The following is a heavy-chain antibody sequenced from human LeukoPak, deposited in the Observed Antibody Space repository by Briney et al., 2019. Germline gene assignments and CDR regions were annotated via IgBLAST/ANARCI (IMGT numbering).Heavy chain of an antibody. D-gene: IGHD6-19*01. V-gene: IGHV3-21*04. Sequence: GGSLRLSCVASGFTFSSYSMNWVRQAPGKGLEWVSSISSSSSYIYYADSVKGRFTISRDNAKNTLYLQMNSLRAEDTAIYYCAKEASSSGSYFHYWGQGTLVTVSS. CDR1: GFTFSSYS. CDR3: AKEASSSGSYFHY. J-gene: IGHJ4*02. CDR2: ISSSSSYI.